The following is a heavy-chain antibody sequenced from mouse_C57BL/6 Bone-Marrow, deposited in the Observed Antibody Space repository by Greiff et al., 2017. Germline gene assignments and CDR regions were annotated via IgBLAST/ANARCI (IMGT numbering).Heavy chain of an antibody. CDR3: ARHPILYAMDY. CDR2: ISSGGSYT. V-gene: IGHV5-6*01. Sequence: EVQVVESGGDLVKPGGSLKLSCAASGFTFSSYGMSWVRQTPDKRLEWVATISSGGSYTYYPDSVKGRFTISRDNAKNTLYLQMSSLKSEDTAMYYCARHPILYAMDYWGQGTSVTVSS. CDR1: GFTFSSYG. J-gene: IGHJ4*01.